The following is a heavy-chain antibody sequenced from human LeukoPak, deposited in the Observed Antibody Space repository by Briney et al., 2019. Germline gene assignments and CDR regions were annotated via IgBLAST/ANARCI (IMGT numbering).Heavy chain of an antibody. Sequence: ASVKVSCKASGYTFTNYGVSWVRQAPGQGLEWMGWISAYNGNTNYAQKLQGRVTITTDTSTSRAYMESRSLRSDDTAIYYCAREYSGYDWGHFDYWGQGTLVTVSS. V-gene: IGHV1-18*01. CDR2: ISAYNGNT. CDR3: AREYSGYDWGHFDY. D-gene: IGHD5-12*01. J-gene: IGHJ4*02. CDR1: GYTFTNYG.